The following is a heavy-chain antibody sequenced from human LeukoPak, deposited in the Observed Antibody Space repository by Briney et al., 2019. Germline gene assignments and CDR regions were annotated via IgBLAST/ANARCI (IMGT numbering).Heavy chain of an antibody. CDR1: GFTFSSYA. CDR3: AKVYSHNVGPFDY. J-gene: IGHJ4*02. CDR2: ISGSGGST. D-gene: IGHD2-21*01. Sequence: PGGSLRLSCAASGFTFSSYAMSWVRQAPGRGLEWVSAISGSGGSTYYADSVKGRFTISRDNSKNTLYLQMNSLRAEDTAVYYCAKVYSHNVGPFDYWGQGTLVTVSS. V-gene: IGHV3-23*01.